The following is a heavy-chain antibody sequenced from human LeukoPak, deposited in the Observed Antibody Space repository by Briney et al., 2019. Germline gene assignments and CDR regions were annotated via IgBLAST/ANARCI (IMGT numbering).Heavy chain of an antibody. CDR2: IYPGDSDT. J-gene: IGHJ5*02. CDR3: ARRYYYDSSGYENWFDP. Sequence: GESLTISCKGSGYSFTSYWIGWVRQMPGKGLEWMGIIYPGDSDTRYSPSFQGQVTISADKSISTAYLQWSSLEASDTAMYYCARRYYYDSSGYENWFDPWGQGTLVTVSS. CDR1: GYSFTSYW. V-gene: IGHV5-51*01. D-gene: IGHD3-22*01.